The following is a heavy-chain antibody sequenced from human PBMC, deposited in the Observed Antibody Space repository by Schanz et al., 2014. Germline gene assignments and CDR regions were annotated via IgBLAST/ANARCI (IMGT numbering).Heavy chain of an antibody. Sequence: QVQLQESGPGLVKPSGTLSLTCAVSGGSISSSDWWSWVRQPPGKGLEWIGRVYTSGSTNYNPSPEGPVTIPLDTPKNQLSLKLRSVPAADTAVYYCARGGARRFPVVPDAIQGLRGHYYYYYLDVWGKGTTVTASS. J-gene: IGHJ6*03. V-gene: IGHV4-4*02. CDR3: ARGGARRFPVVPDAIQGLRGHYYYYYLDV. CDR2: VYTSGST. CDR1: GGSISSSDW. D-gene: IGHD2-2*02.